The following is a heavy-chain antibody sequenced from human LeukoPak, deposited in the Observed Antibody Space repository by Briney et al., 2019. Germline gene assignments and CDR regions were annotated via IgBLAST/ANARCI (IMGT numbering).Heavy chain of an antibody. CDR3: AKDEPDSSRYYLTEY. CDR1: GAYLSNYY. V-gene: IGHV4-4*07. D-gene: IGHD3-22*01. J-gene: IGHJ1*01. CDR2: IYNTGSA. Sequence: PSETLSLTCTVSGAYLSNYYWSWIRQPAGKGLEWIGRIYNTGSANYNPSLQRRVTMSLDTSKNRFSLSLSSVTAADTAVYYCAKDEPDSSRYYLTEYWGQGILVTVSS.